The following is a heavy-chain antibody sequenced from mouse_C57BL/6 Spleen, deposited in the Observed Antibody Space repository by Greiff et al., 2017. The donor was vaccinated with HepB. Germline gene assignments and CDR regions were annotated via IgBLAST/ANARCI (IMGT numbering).Heavy chain of an antibody. J-gene: IGHJ4*01. CDR2: IRNKANGYTT. Sequence: EVQLVESGGGLVQPGGSLSLSCAASGFTFTDYYMSWVRQPPGKALEWLGFIRNKANGYTTEYSASVKGRFTISRDNSQSILYLQMNALRAEDSATYYCARTGDGYYNAMDYWGQGTSVTVSS. V-gene: IGHV7-3*01. D-gene: IGHD2-3*01. CDR1: GFTFTDYY. CDR3: ARTGDGYYNAMDY.